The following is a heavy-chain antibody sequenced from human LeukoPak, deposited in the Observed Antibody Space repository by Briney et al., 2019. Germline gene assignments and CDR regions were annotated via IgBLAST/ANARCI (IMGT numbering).Heavy chain of an antibody. CDR1: GFPFSNYA. J-gene: IGHJ4*02. Sequence: PGGSLRLSCAASGFPFSNYAMSWVRQAPGKGLVWVSRINSDGSATSYADSVMVRFTISRDSAKNTLYLQMNGLRPEDTAVYYCARGNKWSFDSWGQGALVTVSS. D-gene: IGHD2-15*01. CDR2: INSDGSAT. V-gene: IGHV3-74*01. CDR3: ARGNKWSFDS.